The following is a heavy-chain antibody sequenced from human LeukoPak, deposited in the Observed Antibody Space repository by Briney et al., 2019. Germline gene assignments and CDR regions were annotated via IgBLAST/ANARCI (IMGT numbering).Heavy chain of an antibody. CDR1: GFTFSSYW. J-gene: IGHJ4*02. D-gene: IGHD2-15*01. Sequence: GGSLRLSCAASGFTFSSYWMHWVRQAPGKGLVWVSRINSDGSSTSYADSVKGRFTISRDNAKNTLYLQMNSLRAEDTAVYYCARSLRYCSGGSCYTRGFAIDYWGQGTLVTASS. V-gene: IGHV3-74*01. CDR2: INSDGSST. CDR3: ARSLRYCSGGSCYTRGFAIDY.